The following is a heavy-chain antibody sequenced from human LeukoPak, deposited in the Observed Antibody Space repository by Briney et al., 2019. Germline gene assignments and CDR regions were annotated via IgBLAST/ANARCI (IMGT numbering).Heavy chain of an antibody. CDR1: GYSFTDYY. J-gene: IGHJ5*02. Sequence: AASVKVSCKTPGYSFTDYYMHWVRQAPGQGLEWMGWINPNSGGTSSARKFQGRVTMTRDTSISTVYMEVSWLTSDDTAIYYCARADRLHGGPYLIGPWGQGTLVTVSS. D-gene: IGHD2-21*01. CDR3: ARADRLHGGPYLIGP. CDR2: INPNSGGT. V-gene: IGHV1-2*02.